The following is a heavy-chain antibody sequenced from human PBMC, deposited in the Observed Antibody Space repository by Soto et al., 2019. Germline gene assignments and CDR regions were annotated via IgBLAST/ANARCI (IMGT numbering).Heavy chain of an antibody. J-gene: IGHJ4*02. CDR1: GGSFSGYY. V-gene: IGHV4-34*01. CDR3: ARGIDCSSTSCSSGQDYFDY. CDR2: INHSGST. D-gene: IGHD2-2*01. Sequence: QVQLQQWGAGLLKPSETLSLTCAVYGGSFSGYYWSWIRQPPGKGLEWIGEINHSGSTNYNPSLKSRVTISVDTSKNQFSLKLRSVTAADTAVYYCARGIDCSSTSCSSGQDYFDYWGQGTLVTVSS.